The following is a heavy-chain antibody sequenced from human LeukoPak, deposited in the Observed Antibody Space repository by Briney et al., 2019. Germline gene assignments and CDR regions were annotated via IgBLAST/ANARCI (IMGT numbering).Heavy chain of an antibody. D-gene: IGHD6-19*01. J-gene: IGHJ4*02. V-gene: IGHV3-30*04. CDR1: EFTFSSYA. Sequence: GGSLRLSCAASEFTFSSYAIHWVRQAPGKGLEWVAVIRYDGSNKYYADSVKGRFTISRDNSKNTLYLQVNSLRAEDTAVYYCAREGSGWYYFDYWGQGTLVTVSS. CDR2: IRYDGSNK. CDR3: AREGSGWYYFDY.